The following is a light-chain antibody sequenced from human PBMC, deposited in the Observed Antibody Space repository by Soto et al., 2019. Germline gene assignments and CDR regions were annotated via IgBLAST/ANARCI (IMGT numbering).Light chain of an antibody. J-gene: IGLJ2*01. Sequence: QSVLTQPPSVSAAPGQKVTISGSGSSSNIGNNYVSWYQHLPGTAPKVLIYDNNKRPSGIPDRFSGCKSGTSATLGITGRQTGDEGDYYCGTWDTSLSAVVFGGGTKLTVL. CDR2: DNN. V-gene: IGLV1-51*01. CDR1: SSNIGNNY. CDR3: GTWDTSLSAVV.